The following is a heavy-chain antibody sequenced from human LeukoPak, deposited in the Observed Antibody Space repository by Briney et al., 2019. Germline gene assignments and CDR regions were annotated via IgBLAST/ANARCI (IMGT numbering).Heavy chain of an antibody. J-gene: IGHJ3*02. CDR1: GYTLSSYT. CDR3: AREVWYCSSTSCYQTALEAFDI. CDR2: IYAGNGNV. Sequence: ASVKVSCKASGYTLSSYTLHWVRQAPGQRPEWMGCIYAGNGNVKYSQNFQGRVTITRDTSASTAYMELSSLRSEDTAVYYCAREVWYCSSTSCYQTALEAFDIWGQGTMVTVSS. V-gene: IGHV1-3*01. D-gene: IGHD2-2*01.